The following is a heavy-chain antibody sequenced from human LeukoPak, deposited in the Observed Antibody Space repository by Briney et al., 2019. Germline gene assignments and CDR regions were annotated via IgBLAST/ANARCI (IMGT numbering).Heavy chain of an antibody. CDR2: IWYDGSNK. J-gene: IGHJ4*02. Sequence: GGSLRLSCAASGFTFSSYGMHWVRQAPGKGLEWVAVIWYDGSNKYYVDSVQGRFTISRDNSKNTLYLQMNSLRAEDTAVYYCAHISSSWPDYWGQGTLVTVSS. CDR1: GFTFSSYG. D-gene: IGHD6-13*01. V-gene: IGHV3-33*01. CDR3: AHISSSWPDY.